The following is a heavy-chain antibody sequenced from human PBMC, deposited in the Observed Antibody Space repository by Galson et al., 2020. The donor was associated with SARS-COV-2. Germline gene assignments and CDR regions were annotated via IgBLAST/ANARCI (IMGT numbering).Heavy chain of an antibody. D-gene: IGHD6-13*01. CDR3: ARDLLYSSSWDSGLGY. CDR2: IYYSGST. Sequence: SETLSLTCTVSGGSISSYYWSWIRQPPGKGLEWIGYIYYSGSTNYNPSLKSRVTISVDTSKNQFSLKLSSVTAADTAVYYWARDLLYSSSWDSGLGYWGRGTLVTVSS. V-gene: IGHV4-59*13. J-gene: IGHJ4*02. CDR1: GGSISSYY.